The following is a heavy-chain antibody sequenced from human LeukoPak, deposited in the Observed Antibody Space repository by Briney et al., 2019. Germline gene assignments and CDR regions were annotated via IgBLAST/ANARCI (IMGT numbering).Heavy chain of an antibody. Sequence: GGSLRLSCAASGFTFSSYGMHWVRQAPGKGLEWVAVIWYDGSNKYYADSVKGRFTISRDNSKNTLYLQMNSLRAEDTTVYYCARANRISSSDPWGQGTLVTVSS. V-gene: IGHV3-33*01. CDR2: IWYDGSNK. CDR3: ARANRISSSDP. J-gene: IGHJ5*02. D-gene: IGHD3-16*02. CDR1: GFTFSSYG.